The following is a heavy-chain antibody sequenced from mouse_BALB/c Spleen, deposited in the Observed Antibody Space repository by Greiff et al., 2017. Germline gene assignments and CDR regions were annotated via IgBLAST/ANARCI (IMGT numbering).Heavy chain of an antibody. Sequence: EVMLVESGGGLVQPGGSRKLSCAASGFTFSSFGMHWVRQAPEKGLEWVAYISSGSSTIYYADTVKGRFTISRDNPKNTLFLQMTSLRSEDTAMYYCARRGYDAYAMDYWGQGTSVTVSS. J-gene: IGHJ4*01. D-gene: IGHD2-3*01. CDR3: ARRGYDAYAMDY. CDR1: GFTFSSFG. CDR2: ISSGSSTI. V-gene: IGHV5-17*02.